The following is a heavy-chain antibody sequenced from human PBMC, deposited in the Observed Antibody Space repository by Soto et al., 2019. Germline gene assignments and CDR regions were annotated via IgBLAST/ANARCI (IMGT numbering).Heavy chain of an antibody. Sequence: SETLSLTCTVSGGSVSSGSYYWSWIRQPPGKGLEWIGYIYYSGSTNYNPSLKSRVTISVDTSKNQFSLKLSSVTAADTAVYYCARFSAIPAAPFEYWGQGTLVTVSS. CDR1: GGSVSSGSYY. CDR2: IYYSGST. V-gene: IGHV4-61*01. D-gene: IGHD2-2*01. J-gene: IGHJ4*02. CDR3: ARFSAIPAAPFEY.